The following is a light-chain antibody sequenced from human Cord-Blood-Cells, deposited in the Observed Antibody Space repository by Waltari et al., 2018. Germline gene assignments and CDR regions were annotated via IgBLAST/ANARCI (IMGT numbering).Light chain of an antibody. J-gene: IGLJ3*02. CDR1: SSYVGGYNY. CDR3: CSYAGSYTWV. V-gene: IGLV2-11*01. Sequence: QSALTQPRSVSGSPGQSVTISRTGTSSYVGGYNYVPWYQQHPGKAPKLMIYDVSKRPSGVPDRFSGSKSGNTASLTISGLQAEDEADYYCCSYAGSYTWVFGGGTKLTVL. CDR2: DVS.